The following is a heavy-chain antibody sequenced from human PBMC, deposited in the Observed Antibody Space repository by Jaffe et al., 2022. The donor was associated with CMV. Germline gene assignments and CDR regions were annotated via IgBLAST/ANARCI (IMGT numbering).Heavy chain of an antibody. CDR3: ARVSHSSSLGPRYYYYYYMDV. V-gene: IGHV3-7*03. Sequence: EVQLVESGGGLVQPGGSLRLSCAASGFTFSSYWMSWVRQAPGKGLEWVANIKQDGSEKYYVDSVKGRFTISRDNAKNSLYLQMNSLRAEDTAVYYCARVSHSSSLGPRYYYYYYMDVWGKGTTVTVSS. J-gene: IGHJ6*03. D-gene: IGHD6-6*01. CDR2: IKQDGSEK. CDR1: GFTFSSYW.